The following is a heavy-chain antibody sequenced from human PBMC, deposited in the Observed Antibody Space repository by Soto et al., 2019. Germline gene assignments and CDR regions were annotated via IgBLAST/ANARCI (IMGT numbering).Heavy chain of an antibody. CDR2: ISSNGGST. J-gene: IGHJ3*02. D-gene: IGHD3-16*01. V-gene: IGHV3-64D*06. CDR1: GFIFGSYD. Sequence: PGGSLRLSCSASGFIFGSYDMYWVRQAPGKGLEYVSAISSNGGSTYDADSVKGRFIISRDNSKNTLYLQMSSLRAEDTAVYYCVKGGYSYAYGAFDIWGQGTMVTVSS. CDR3: VKGGYSYAYGAFDI.